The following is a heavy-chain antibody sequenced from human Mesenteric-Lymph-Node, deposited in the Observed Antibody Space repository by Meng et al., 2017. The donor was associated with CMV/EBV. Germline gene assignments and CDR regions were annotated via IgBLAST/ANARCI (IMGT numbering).Heavy chain of an antibody. D-gene: IGHD1-26*01. Sequence: ASVKVSCKVSGYTLTELSMHWVRQAPGKGLEWMGCFDPEDGETIYAQKFQGRVTMTEDTSTDTAYMELSSLRSEDTAVYYCARVTRELLTPSAFDIWGQGTLVTVSS. V-gene: IGHV1-24*01. CDR1: GYTLTELS. CDR2: FDPEDGET. J-gene: IGHJ3*02. CDR3: ARVTRELLTPSAFDI.